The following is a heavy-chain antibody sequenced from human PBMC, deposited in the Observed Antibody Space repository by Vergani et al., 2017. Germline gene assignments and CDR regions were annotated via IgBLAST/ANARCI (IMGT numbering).Heavy chain of an antibody. Sequence: QLQLQESGPGLVKPSETLSLTCTVSGGSISSSSYYWGWLRQPPGKGLEWIGSSYYSGSTYYNPSLKSRVTMTRDTSTSTVYMELSSLRSEDTAVYYCARDNCVRWFGELFREGGMDVWGQGTTVTVSS. CDR2: SYYSGST. D-gene: IGHD3-10*01. CDR1: GGSISSSSYY. CDR3: ARDNCVRWFGELFREGGMDV. V-gene: IGHV4-39*07. J-gene: IGHJ6*02.